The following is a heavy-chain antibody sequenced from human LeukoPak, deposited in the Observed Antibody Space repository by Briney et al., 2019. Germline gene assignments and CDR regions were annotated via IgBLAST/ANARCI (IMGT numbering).Heavy chain of an antibody. Sequence: SETLSLTCAVYGGSFSGYYWSWIRQPPGKGLEWIGEINHSGSTNYNPSLKSRVTISVDTSKNQFSLKLSSVTAADTAVYYCARAGSRWLQLFDYWGQGTLVTVSS. V-gene: IGHV4-34*01. CDR2: INHSGST. D-gene: IGHD5-24*01. J-gene: IGHJ4*02. CDR3: ARAGSRWLQLFDY. CDR1: GGSFSGYY.